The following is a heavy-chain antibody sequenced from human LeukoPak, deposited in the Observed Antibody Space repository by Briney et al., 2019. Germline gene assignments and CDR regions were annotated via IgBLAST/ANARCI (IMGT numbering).Heavy chain of an antibody. D-gene: IGHD1-14*01. CDR1: GGSFSGYY. CDR3: ARHEWGITNAFDI. CDR2: INHSGST. Sequence: TSETLSLTCAVYGGSFSGYYWSWIRQPPGKGLEWIGEINHSGSTNYNPSLKSRVTISVDTSKKQFSLKLRSVTAADTAVYYCARHEWGITNAFDIWGQGTMVTVSS. V-gene: IGHV4-34*01. J-gene: IGHJ3*02.